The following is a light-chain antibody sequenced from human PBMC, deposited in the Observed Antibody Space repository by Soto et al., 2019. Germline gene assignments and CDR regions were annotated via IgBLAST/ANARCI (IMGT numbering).Light chain of an antibody. Sequence: PGARATLSCRASQNIYNYLDWYQQKPGQTPRLLIRDASNRATGVPARFSGSGSGTDFTLTISSLAPEDFAFYYCHQRSNWPLTFGGGTKVEIQ. V-gene: IGKV3-11*01. CDR2: DAS. CDR1: QNIYNY. J-gene: IGKJ4*01. CDR3: HQRSNWPLT.